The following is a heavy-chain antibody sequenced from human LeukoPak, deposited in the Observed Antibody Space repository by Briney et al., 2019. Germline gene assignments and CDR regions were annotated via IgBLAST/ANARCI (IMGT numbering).Heavy chain of an antibody. CDR3: TTRRTTMVCGVLNWFDP. J-gene: IGHJ5*02. V-gene: IGHV3-23*01. D-gene: IGHD3-10*01. CDR2: ISGSGGST. Sequence: GGSLRLSCAASGFTFSSYAMSWVRQAPGKGLEWVSAISGSGGSTYYADSVKGRFTISRDNSKNTLYLQMNSLRAEDTAVYYCTTRRTTMVCGVLNWFDPWGQGTLVTVSS. CDR1: GFTFSSYA.